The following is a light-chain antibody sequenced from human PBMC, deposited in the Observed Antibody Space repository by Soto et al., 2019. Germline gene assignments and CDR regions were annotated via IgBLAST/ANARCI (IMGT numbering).Light chain of an antibody. Sequence: QSVLTQPPSASGSPGQSVTISCTGTSRDVGAYNYVSWFQQHPGKAPKVMIYDVSKRPSGVPDRFSGSKSGNTASLTVSGLRAEDEADYYCCSHAGSNVVFGGGTQLTVL. V-gene: IGLV2-8*01. CDR1: SRDVGAYNY. J-gene: IGLJ2*01. CDR3: CSHAGSNVV. CDR2: DVS.